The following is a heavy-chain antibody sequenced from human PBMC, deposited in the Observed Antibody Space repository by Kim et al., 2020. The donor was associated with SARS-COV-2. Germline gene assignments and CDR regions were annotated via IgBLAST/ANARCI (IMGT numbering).Heavy chain of an antibody. J-gene: IGHJ3*02. CDR3: AKDEAPSGWVSGAFDI. V-gene: IGHV3-9*01. CDR2: ISWNSGSI. Sequence: GGSLRLSCAASGFTFGDYAMNWVRQAPGKGLEWVSGISWNSGSIGYADSVKGRFTISRDNAKNSLYLQMNSLRAEDTALYYCAKDEAPSGWVSGAFDIWGQGTMVTVSS. D-gene: IGHD6-19*01. CDR1: GFTFGDYA.